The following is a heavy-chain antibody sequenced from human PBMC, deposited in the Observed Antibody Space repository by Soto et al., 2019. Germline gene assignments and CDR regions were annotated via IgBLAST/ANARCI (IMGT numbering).Heavy chain of an antibody. CDR2: IYYSGST. J-gene: IGHJ5*02. Sequence: ASETLSLTCTVSGGSISSYYWSWIRQPPGKGLEWIGYIYYSGSTNYNPSLKSRVTISVDTSKNQFSLKLSSVTAADTAVYYCAARGIAAGWFDPWGQGTLVTVSS. V-gene: IGHV4-59*01. CDR1: GGSISSYY. D-gene: IGHD6-13*01. CDR3: AARGIAAGWFDP.